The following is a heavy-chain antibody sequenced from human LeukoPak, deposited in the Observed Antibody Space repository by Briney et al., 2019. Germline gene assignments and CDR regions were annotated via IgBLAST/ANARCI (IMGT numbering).Heavy chain of an antibody. CDR1: EFTFSSYG. D-gene: IGHD2-2*01. CDR3: AKGALAHQLLFKYGMDV. V-gene: IGHV3-30*18. J-gene: IGHJ6*02. Sequence: GGSLRLSCAASEFTFSSYGIHWVRQAPGKGLEWVAVVSYDGDNKYYTDSVKGRFTISRDNSKNTLYLQMNSLRAEDTAVYYCAKGALAHQLLFKYGMDVWGQGTTVIVSS. CDR2: VSYDGDNK.